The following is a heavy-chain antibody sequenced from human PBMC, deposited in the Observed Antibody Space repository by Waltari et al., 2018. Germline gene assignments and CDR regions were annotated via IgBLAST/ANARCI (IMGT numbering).Heavy chain of an antibody. CDR3: ARELACTNGVCVDY. Sequence: QVQLQESGPGLVKPSETLSLTCTVSGGSISSYYWSWIRQPPGKGLEWIGYIYYSGSTNYNPSLKSRVTISVDTSKNQFSLKLSSVTAADTAVYYCARELACTNGVCVDYWGQGTLVTVSS. D-gene: IGHD2-8*01. J-gene: IGHJ4*02. CDR2: IYYSGST. CDR1: GGSISSYY. V-gene: IGHV4-59*01.